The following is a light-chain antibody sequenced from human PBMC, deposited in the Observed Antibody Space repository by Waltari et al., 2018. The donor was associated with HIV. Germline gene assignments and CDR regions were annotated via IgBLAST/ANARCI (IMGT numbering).Light chain of an antibody. J-gene: IGKJ1*01. V-gene: IGKV1-17*01. CDR3: LQHHSYPWT. Sequence: DIQMTRSPSSLSASVVDRVIITCRASQDIKDDLGWYQQKPGTAPRRLIYAASNLQSGVPSRFSGSGSGTEFTLTISGLQREDFATYYCLQHHSYPWTFGHGTRVEI. CDR1: QDIKDD. CDR2: AAS.